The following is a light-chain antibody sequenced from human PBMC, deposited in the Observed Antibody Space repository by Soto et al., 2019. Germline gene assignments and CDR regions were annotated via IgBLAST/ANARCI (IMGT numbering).Light chain of an antibody. CDR3: QQYNSYS. V-gene: IGKV1-5*01. CDR2: HAS. Sequence: IPLTQSTSTLPASVGDRVTITGRASQSISNWLAWYQQKPGTAPKVLIYHASNLQSGVPSRFSGGGSGTEFTLTISSLQPDDFATYYCQQYNSYSFGQGTKVDIK. J-gene: IGKJ1*01. CDR1: QSISNW.